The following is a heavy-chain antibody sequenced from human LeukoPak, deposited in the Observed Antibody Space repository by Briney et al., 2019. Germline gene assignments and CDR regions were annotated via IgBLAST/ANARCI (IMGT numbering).Heavy chain of an antibody. CDR1: GYTFTSYG. Sequence: ASVKVSCKASGYTFTSYGISWVRQAPGQGLEWMGWISAYNGNTNYGQKLQGRVTMTTDTSTNTAYMELRSLRSDDTAVYYCARRGVAMGYFDYWGQGTLVTVSS. CDR3: ARRGVAMGYFDY. CDR2: ISAYNGNT. V-gene: IGHV1-18*01. J-gene: IGHJ4*02. D-gene: IGHD3-10*01.